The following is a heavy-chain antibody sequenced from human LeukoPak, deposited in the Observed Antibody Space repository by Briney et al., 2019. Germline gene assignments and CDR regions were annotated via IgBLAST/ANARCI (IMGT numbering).Heavy chain of an antibody. V-gene: IGHV1-69*04. CDR2: IIPILGIV. D-gene: IGHD6-19*01. J-gene: IGHJ4*02. CDR1: GGTFSSYA. CDR3: ARDRQGIAVAGYFDY. Sequence: GASVKVSCKASGGTFSSYAISWVRQAPGQGLEWMGRIIPILGIVNYAQKFQGRVTITADKSTSTAYMELSSLRSEDTAVYYCARDRQGIAVAGYFDYWGQGTLVTVSS.